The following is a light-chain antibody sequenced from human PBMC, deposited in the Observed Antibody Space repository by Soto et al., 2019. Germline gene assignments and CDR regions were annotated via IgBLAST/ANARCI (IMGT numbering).Light chain of an antibody. V-gene: IGKV1-39*01. J-gene: IGKJ1*01. CDR1: QDISTY. Sequence: DIRMTQSPSSLSASVGDRVTITCRASQDISTYLNWYQQKPGKAPKLLIYAASSLQSGVPSRFSGSESETDFTLTISSLQPEDFANYSCQQTYSTTWTFGQGTKVEIK. CDR2: AAS. CDR3: QQTYSTTWT.